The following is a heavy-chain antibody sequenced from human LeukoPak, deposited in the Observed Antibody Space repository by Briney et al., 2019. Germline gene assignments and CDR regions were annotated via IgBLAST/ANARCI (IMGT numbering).Heavy chain of an antibody. J-gene: IGHJ4*02. D-gene: IGHD3-22*01. CDR2: ISGSGGST. CDR3: AKTYDSSGYPFDY. V-gene: IGHV3-23*01. CDR1: GFPFSSCA. Sequence: GMSLRLSCAASGFPFSSCAMYWVRQAPGKGLEWVSAISGSGGSTYYADSVKGRFTISRDNSKNTLYLQMNSLRAEDTAVYYCAKTYDSSGYPFDYWGQGTLVTVSS.